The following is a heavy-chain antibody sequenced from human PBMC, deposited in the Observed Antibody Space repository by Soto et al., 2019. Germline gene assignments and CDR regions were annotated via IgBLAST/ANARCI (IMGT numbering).Heavy chain of an antibody. V-gene: IGHV1-46*01. CDR3: ARDTPAQTYDYGMDV. CDR2: INPSGGST. Sequence: QVQLVQSGAEVKKPGASVKVSCKASGYTFTSYYMHWVRQAPGQGLEWMGIINPSGGSTSYAQKFQGRVTMTRDTSTSTVDMELSSLRSEDTAVYYCARDTPAQTYDYGMDVWGQGTTVTVSS. CDR1: GYTFTSYY. J-gene: IGHJ6*02.